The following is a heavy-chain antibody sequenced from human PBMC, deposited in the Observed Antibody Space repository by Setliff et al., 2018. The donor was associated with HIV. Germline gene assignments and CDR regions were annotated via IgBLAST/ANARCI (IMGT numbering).Heavy chain of an antibody. J-gene: IGHJ4*02. V-gene: IGHV7-4-1*02. Sequence: ASVKVSCKASGYSFTTYSINWLRQAPGQGPEWMGWIHTSTGKPTYVRDFTGRFVFSFDTSVNTAFLQISDLKTEDTAVYYCARNSPFPPSSGAHFDFWGPGTLVTVSS. D-gene: IGHD3-22*01. CDR3: ARNSPFPPSSGAHFDF. CDR1: GYSFTTYS. CDR2: IHTSTGKP.